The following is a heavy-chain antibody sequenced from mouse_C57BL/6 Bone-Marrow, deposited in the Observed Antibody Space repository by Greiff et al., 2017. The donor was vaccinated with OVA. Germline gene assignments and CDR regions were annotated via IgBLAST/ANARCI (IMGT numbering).Heavy chain of an antibody. CDR1: GFNIKDDY. Sequence: EVKLVESGAELVRPGASVKLSCTASGFNIKDDYMHWVKQRPEQGLEWIGWIDPENGDTEYASKFQGKATITADTSSNTAYLQLSSLTSEDTAVYYCTTGWLPRFAYWGQGTLVTVSA. CDR2: IDPENGDT. J-gene: IGHJ3*01. V-gene: IGHV14-4*01. D-gene: IGHD2-3*01. CDR3: TTGWLPRFAY.